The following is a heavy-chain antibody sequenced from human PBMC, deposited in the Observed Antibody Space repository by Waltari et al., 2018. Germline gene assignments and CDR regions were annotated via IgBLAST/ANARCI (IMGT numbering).Heavy chain of an antibody. CDR1: GGSFSGYY. J-gene: IGHJ6*02. CDR2: INHSGST. V-gene: IGHV4-34*01. CDR3: ARRRIAVAVRFYYYGMDV. D-gene: IGHD6-19*01. Sequence: QVQLQQWGAGLLKPSETLSLTCAVYGGSFSGYYWSWIRQPPGKGLEWIGEINHSGSTNYNQSFKSRVTISVDTSKNQFSLKLSSVTAADSAVYYCARRRIAVAVRFYYYGMDVWGQGTTVTVSS.